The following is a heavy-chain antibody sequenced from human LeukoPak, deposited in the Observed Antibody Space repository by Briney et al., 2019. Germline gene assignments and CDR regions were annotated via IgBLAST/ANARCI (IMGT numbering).Heavy chain of an antibody. CDR2: VSGTGDST. CDR1: GFTFSSYV. D-gene: IGHD5-18*01. Sequence: QPGGSLRLSCAASGFTFSSYVMSWVRQAPGKGLEWVSVVSGTGDSTYYADSVKGRFTISRDNSKNTLYLQMNSLRAEDTAVYYCAKDIRLLEYFQHWGQGTLVTVSS. V-gene: IGHV3-23*01. J-gene: IGHJ1*01. CDR3: AKDIRLLEYFQH.